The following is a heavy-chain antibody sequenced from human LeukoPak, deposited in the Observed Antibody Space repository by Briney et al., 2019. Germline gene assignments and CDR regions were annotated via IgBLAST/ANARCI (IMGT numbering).Heavy chain of an antibody. CDR1: GGSISSSSYY. Sequence: SETLSLTCTVSGGSISSSSYYWGWIRQPPGKGLECIGSTYYSGSTYYNPSLKSRVTISVDTSKNQFSLKLSSVTAADTAVYYCARHSRIYWSWFDPWGQGTLVTVSS. CDR2: TYYSGST. CDR3: ARHSRIYWSWFDP. V-gene: IGHV4-39*01. D-gene: IGHD3-10*01. J-gene: IGHJ5*02.